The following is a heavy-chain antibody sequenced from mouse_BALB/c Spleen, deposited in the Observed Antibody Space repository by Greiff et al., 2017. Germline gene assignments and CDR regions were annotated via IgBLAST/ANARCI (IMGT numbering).Heavy chain of an antibody. D-gene: IGHD2-4*01. CDR1: GFSLTSYG. Sequence: QVQLKESGPGLVAPSQSLSITCTVSGFSLTSYGVHWVRQPPGKGLEWLGVIWAGGSTNYNSALMSRLSISKDNSKSQVFLKMNSLQTDDTAMYYCAREGGLRRGAWFAYWGQGTLVTVSA. V-gene: IGHV2-9*02. CDR2: IWAGGST. CDR3: AREGGLRRGAWFAY. J-gene: IGHJ3*01.